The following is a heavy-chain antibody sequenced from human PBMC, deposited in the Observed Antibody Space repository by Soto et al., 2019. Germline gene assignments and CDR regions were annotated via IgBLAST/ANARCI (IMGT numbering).Heavy chain of an antibody. J-gene: IGHJ5*02. V-gene: IGHV1-2*02. D-gene: IGHD3-10*01. CDR3: AREYSGSVNWFDP. CDR2: INPNSGDT. CDR1: GYTFTGYY. Sequence: ASVKVSCKASGYTFTGYYINWVRQDPGQRLGWMGWINPNSGDTNIEQRFQGRVTMTTDTYINTANMELSRLRSDDTAVYYCAREYSGSVNWFDPWGEGTLVTFSS.